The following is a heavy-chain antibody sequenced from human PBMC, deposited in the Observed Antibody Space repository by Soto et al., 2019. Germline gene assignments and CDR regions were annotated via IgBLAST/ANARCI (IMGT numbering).Heavy chain of an antibody. D-gene: IGHD6-19*01. CDR2: IYYSGST. CDR1: GGSISSGGYY. Sequence: SETLYLTCTVSGGSISSGGYYWSWIRQHPGKGLECIGYIYYSGSTYYNPSLKSRVTISVDTSKNQFSLKLSSVTAADTAVYYCASAGLVAGAFDIWGQGTMVTVSS. J-gene: IGHJ3*02. CDR3: ASAGLVAGAFDI. V-gene: IGHV4-31*03.